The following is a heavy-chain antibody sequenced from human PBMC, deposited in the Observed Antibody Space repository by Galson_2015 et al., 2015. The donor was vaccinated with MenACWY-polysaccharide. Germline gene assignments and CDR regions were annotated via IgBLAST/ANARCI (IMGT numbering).Heavy chain of an antibody. Sequence: CAISGDSVSSNSDAWNWIRQSPPRGLEWLGRTYYRSKWYKYYALSVKSRMTINVDTAKNQFSLQLNSVTPEDTAMYYCASQGIAVAGVIDYWGQGTLVTVSS. CDR3: ASQGIAVAGVIDY. V-gene: IGHV6-1*01. D-gene: IGHD6-19*01. J-gene: IGHJ4*02. CDR1: GDSVSSNSDA. CDR2: TYYRSKWYK.